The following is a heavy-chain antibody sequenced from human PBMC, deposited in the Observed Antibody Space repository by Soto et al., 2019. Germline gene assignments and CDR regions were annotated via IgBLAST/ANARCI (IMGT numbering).Heavy chain of an antibody. CDR2: ISGSGGST. D-gene: IGHD2-15*01. J-gene: IGHJ4*02. CDR1: GFTFSSYA. V-gene: IGHV3-23*01. Sequence: GGSLRLSCAASGFTFSSYAMSWVRQAPGKGLEWVSAISGSGGSTYYADSVKGRFTISRDNSKSTLYLQMNSLRAEDTAVYYCALPSNYCSGGSCYSGPSDYWGQGTLVTVSS. CDR3: ALPSNYCSGGSCYSGPSDY.